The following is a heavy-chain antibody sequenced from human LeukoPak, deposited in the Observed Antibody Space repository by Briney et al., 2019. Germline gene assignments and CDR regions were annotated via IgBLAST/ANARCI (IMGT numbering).Heavy chain of an antibody. V-gene: IGHV3-7*01. CDR1: GFTFSSYW. J-gene: IGHJ4*02. CDR3: AREDDWNYEDY. Sequence: GGSLRLSCAASGFTFSSYWMSWVRQAPGEGLQWVANIKQDGSEKYYVDSVKGRFTISRDNAKKSLYLQMNSLRAEDTAVYYCAREDDWNYEDYWGQGTLVTVSS. CDR2: IKQDGSEK. D-gene: IGHD1-7*01.